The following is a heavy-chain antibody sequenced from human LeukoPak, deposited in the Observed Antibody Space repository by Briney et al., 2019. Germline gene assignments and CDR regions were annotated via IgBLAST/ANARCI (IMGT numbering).Heavy chain of an antibody. Sequence: SETLSLTCTVSGGSISSSSYYWGWIRQPPGKGLEWIGSIYYSGSTYYNPSLKSRVTISVDTSKNQSSLKLSSVTAADTAVYYCARHITIFGVPNPSFDYWGQGTLVTVSS. CDR2: IYYSGST. J-gene: IGHJ4*02. CDR3: ARHITIFGVPNPSFDY. CDR1: GGSISSSSYY. D-gene: IGHD3-3*01. V-gene: IGHV4-39*01.